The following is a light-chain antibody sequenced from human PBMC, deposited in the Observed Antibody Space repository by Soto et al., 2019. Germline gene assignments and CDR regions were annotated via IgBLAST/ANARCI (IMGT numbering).Light chain of an antibody. V-gene: IGKV3-20*01. Sequence: EIVLTQSPGTLSLSPGERATLSCRASQTVSSSYLDWYQQKPGQAPRLLIYGASSRGTCIPDKFSGSGSGRDFALTISRLETEDFAVYYCQQYGSTPRVTFGQGTRLEI. J-gene: IGKJ5*01. CDR3: QQYGSTPRVT. CDR2: GAS. CDR1: QTVSSSY.